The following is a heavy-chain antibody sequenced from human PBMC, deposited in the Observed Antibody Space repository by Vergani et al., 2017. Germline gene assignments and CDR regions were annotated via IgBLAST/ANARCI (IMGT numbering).Heavy chain of an antibody. CDR3: ARVSXWFGEFLIRYGMDV. D-gene: IGHD3-10*01. V-gene: IGHV3-66*02. Sequence: EVQLVESGGGLVQPGGSLRLSCAASGFTVSSNYMSWVRQAPGKGLEWVSIIYSGGSTYYADSVKGRFTISRDNSKNTLYLQMNSLRAEDTAVYYCARVSXWFGEFLIRYGMDVWGQGTTVTVSS. CDR2: IYSGGST. J-gene: IGHJ6*02. CDR1: GFTVSSNY.